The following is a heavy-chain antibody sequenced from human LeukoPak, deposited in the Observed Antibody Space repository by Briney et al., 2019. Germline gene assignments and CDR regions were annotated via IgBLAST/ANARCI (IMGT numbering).Heavy chain of an antibody. D-gene: IGHD2-15*01. Sequence: GGSLRLSCAASGFTFSSYAMSWVRQAPGRGLEWVSAISGSGGSTYYADSVKGRFTISRDNSKNTLYLQMNSLRAEDTAVYYCAKQGWWLPYYFDYWGQGTLVTVSS. V-gene: IGHV3-23*01. CDR1: GFTFSSYA. CDR2: ISGSGGST. J-gene: IGHJ4*02. CDR3: AKQGWWLPYYFDY.